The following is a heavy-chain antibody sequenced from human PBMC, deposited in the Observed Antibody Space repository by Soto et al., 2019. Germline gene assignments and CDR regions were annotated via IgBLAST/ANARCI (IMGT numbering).Heavy chain of an antibody. V-gene: IGHV5-51*01. CDR1: GYSFTSYW. D-gene: IGHD2-21*02. CDR3: PRRDAVTRDPFAC. CDR2: MSSSGSDF. Sequence: PGESLKISCKGSGYSFTSYWIGWVRQMPGKGLEWLAVMSSSGSDFRYRPSLEGQVTMSVDESISTAYLQWSSLQASDTAIYYCPRRDAVTRDPFACWGQRTMVIVSS. J-gene: IGHJ4*02.